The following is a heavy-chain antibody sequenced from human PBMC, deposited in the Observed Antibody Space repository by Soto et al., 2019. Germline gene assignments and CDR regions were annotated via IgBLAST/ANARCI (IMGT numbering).Heavy chain of an antibody. CDR3: ARESYYDILTGYHYYMDV. J-gene: IGHJ6*03. V-gene: IGHV1-18*01. CDR2: ISAYNGNT. Sequence: ASVKVSCKASGYTFTSYGISWVRQAPGQGLEWMGWISAYNGNTNYAQKLQGRVTMTTDTSTSTAYMELRSLRSDDTAVYYCARESYYDILTGYHYYMDVWGKGTTVTVSS. D-gene: IGHD3-9*01. CDR1: GYTFTSYG.